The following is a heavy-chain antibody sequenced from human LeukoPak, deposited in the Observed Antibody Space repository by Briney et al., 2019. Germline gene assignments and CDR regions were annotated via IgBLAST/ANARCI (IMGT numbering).Heavy chain of an antibody. CDR1: GYLFPRYC. Sequence: SVNVSCKASGYLFPRYCIWWVRQAPGQALEWMGWISAYNGNTNYAQRLQGRVIMTTDTSTSTAYIELRSLSSDDTAVYYCARGGAYNWFDPWGQGTLVTVSS. J-gene: IGHJ5*02. D-gene: IGHD3-16*01. CDR3: ARGGAYNWFDP. V-gene: IGHV1-18*01. CDR2: ISAYNGNT.